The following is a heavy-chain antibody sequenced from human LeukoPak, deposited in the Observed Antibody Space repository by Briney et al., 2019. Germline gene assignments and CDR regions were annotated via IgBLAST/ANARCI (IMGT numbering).Heavy chain of an antibody. V-gene: IGHV4-59*12. CDR2: IYYSGST. J-gene: IGHJ4*02. CDR1: GGSFSGYY. D-gene: IGHD1-26*01. Sequence: SETLSLTCAVYGGSFSGYYWSWIRQPPGKGLEWIGYIYYSGSTNYNPSLKSRVTISVDTSKNQFSLRLSSVTAADTAVYYCAGGYMVGATGYFDYWGQGTLVTVSS. CDR3: AGGYMVGATGYFDY.